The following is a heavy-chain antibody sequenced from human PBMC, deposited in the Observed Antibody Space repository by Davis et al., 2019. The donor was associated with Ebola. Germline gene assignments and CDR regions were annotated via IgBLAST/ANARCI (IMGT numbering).Heavy chain of an antibody. Sequence: GESLKISCAASGFTFIRYWMHWVRQAPGKGLVWVSRIISDGSSATYADSVRGRFSISRDNAKNTLYLQMNSLRAEDTAVYYCASQDFDILTGYNKKSPDFWGQGTLVTVSS. D-gene: IGHD3-9*01. CDR2: IISDGSSA. J-gene: IGHJ4*02. CDR1: GFTFIRYW. V-gene: IGHV3-74*01. CDR3: ASQDFDILTGYNKKSPDF.